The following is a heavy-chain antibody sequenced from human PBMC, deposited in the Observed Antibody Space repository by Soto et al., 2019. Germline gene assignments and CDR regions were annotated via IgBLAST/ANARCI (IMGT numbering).Heavy chain of an antibody. CDR2: MNLNSGNT. J-gene: IGHJ3*01. V-gene: IGHV1-8*01. D-gene: IGHD6-19*01. CDR3: AREGVYGSSQDNTVDF. Sequence: QVQLVQSGAEVKKSGASVRISCKASGYTFKRHDINWVRQATGQGPEWIGWMNLNSGNTGYAQKFQGRVTMTRDSSITTAYMDLSSLTSEDTAIYYCAREGVYGSSQDNTVDFWGQGTMVTVSS. CDR1: GYTFKRHD.